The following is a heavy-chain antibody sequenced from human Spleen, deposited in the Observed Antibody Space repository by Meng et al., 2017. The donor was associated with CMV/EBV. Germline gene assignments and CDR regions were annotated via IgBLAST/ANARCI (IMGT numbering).Heavy chain of an antibody. CDR2: IYWNDDK. CDR3: AHRYCSGGSCYSDWFDP. Sequence: SGPTLVKPTQTLTLTCTFSGFSLSTSGVGVGWIRQPPGKALEWLALIYWNDDKRYSPSLKSRLTITKDISKNQVVLTMTNMDPVDTATYYCAHRYCSGGSCYSDWFDPWGQGTLVTVSS. J-gene: IGHJ5*02. D-gene: IGHD2-15*01. V-gene: IGHV2-5*01. CDR1: GFSLSTSGVG.